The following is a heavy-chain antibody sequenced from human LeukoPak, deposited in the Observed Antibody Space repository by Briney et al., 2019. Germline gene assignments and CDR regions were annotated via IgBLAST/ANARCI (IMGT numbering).Heavy chain of an antibody. CDR1: GYTFTSYY. CDR3: ARDVDLTGYTGWPAGRGYWFDP. Sequence: GASVKVSCKASGYTFTSYYMHWVRQAPGQGLEWMGIINPSGGSTSYAQKFQGRVTMTRDTSTSTVYMELSSLRSEDTAVYYCARDVDLTGYTGWPAGRGYWFDPWGQGTLVTVSS. J-gene: IGHJ5*02. D-gene: IGHD3-9*01. V-gene: IGHV1-46*01. CDR2: INPSGGST.